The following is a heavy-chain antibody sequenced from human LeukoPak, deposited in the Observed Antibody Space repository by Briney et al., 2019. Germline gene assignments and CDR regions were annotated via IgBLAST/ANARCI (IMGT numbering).Heavy chain of an antibody. J-gene: IGHJ4*02. CDR2: FDPEDGET. CDR1: GYTLTELS. CDR3: ATWGYYYDSSGYYTSRGLDY. D-gene: IGHD3-22*01. Sequence: GASVKVSCKVSGYTLTELSMHWVRQAPGKGLEWMGGFDPEDGETIYAQKFQGRVTMTEDTSTDTAYMELSSLRSEDTAVYYCATWGYYYDSSGYYTSRGLDYWGQGTLVTASS. V-gene: IGHV1-24*01.